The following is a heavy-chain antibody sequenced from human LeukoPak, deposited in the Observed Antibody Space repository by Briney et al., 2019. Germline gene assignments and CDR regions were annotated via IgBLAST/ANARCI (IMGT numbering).Heavy chain of an antibody. Sequence: GGSLRLSCVASGFTFSNYWVTWVRQAPGKGLEWVANIKQDGSEKYYVDSVKGRFTISRDNAKNSLYLQMNSLRAEDTAVYYCAREGRSSYNAPYWGQGTLVTVSS. J-gene: IGHJ4*02. D-gene: IGHD1-26*01. CDR3: AREGRSSYNAPY. CDR2: IKQDGSEK. V-gene: IGHV3-7*03. CDR1: GFTFSNYW.